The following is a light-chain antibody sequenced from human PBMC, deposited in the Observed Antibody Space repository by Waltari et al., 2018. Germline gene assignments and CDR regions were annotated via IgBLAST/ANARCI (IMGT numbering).Light chain of an antibody. V-gene: IGKV1-8*01. CDR1: QGISSY. Sequence: AIRVTQSPSSLSASTGDRVTITCRASQGISSYLAWYQQKPGKAPKLLIYAASTLQSGVPSRFSGSGSGTDFTLTISSLQPEDFATYYCQQSYSTPQTFGQGTKLEIK. CDR3: QQSYSTPQT. J-gene: IGKJ2*01. CDR2: AAS.